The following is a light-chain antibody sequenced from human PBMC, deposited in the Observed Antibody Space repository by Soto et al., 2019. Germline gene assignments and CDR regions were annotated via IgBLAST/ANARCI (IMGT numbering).Light chain of an antibody. Sequence: EIVLTQSPATLSLSPGESATLSCRATRSVSSYLAWYQQKPGQAPRLLIYDASSRPTDIPARFSGSGSGKDSTPPTSSLEPEDFALFYCQRRSNWPTTFGQGTRLEIK. CDR3: QRRSNWPTT. J-gene: IGKJ5*01. CDR2: DAS. V-gene: IGKV3-11*01. CDR1: RSVSSY.